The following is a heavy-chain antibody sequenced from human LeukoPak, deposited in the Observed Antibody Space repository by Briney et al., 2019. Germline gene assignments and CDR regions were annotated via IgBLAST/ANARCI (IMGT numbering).Heavy chain of an antibody. V-gene: IGHV3-43*02. CDR2: ISGDGGDT. J-gene: IGHJ1*01. CDR3: AKDLTGSAEVVTH. CDR1: GLTFDDYA. D-gene: IGHD2-21*02. Sequence: PGGSLRLSCGASGLTFDDYAMHWVRQAPGKGLQWVSLISGDGGDTYYADSVKGRFIISRDNSKNSLYLQMNSLRPEDTALYYCAKDLTGSAEVVTHWGQGTLVIVSS.